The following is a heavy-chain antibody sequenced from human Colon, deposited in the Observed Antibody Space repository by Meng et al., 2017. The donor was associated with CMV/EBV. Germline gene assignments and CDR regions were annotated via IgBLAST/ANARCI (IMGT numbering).Heavy chain of an antibody. CDR3: ARISGGGACCGADY. CDR1: GGSISGGSYH. CDR2: IHNSGST. J-gene: IGHJ4*02. Sequence: SETLSLTCTVSGGSISGGSYHWGWIRQTPGKGLEWVGSIHNSGSTHYSPSLKSRVTMSVDTSKNQLSLKLTSVTAADTAVYYCARISGGGACCGADYWGQGTLVTVSS. V-gene: IGHV4-39*07. D-gene: IGHD2-21*02.